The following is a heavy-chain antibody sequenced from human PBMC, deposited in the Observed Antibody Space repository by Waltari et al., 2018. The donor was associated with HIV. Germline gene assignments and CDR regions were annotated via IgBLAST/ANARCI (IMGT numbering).Heavy chain of an antibody. D-gene: IGHD6-19*01. Sequence: EVQLVESGGGLVKPGGSLRLSCAASRFPSSKACMGWVRQAPGKGREWVGRIKTKTDGGTTDYAAPVKGRFTISRDDSKNTLYLQMNSLKTEDTAVYYCTTDPGEQWLPSGYWGQGTLVTVSS. CDR3: TTDPGEQWLPSGY. CDR1: RFPSSKAC. CDR2: IKTKTDGGTT. V-gene: IGHV3-15*01. J-gene: IGHJ4*02.